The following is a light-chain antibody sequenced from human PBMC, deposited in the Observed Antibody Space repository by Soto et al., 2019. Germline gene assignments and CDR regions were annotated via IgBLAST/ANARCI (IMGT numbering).Light chain of an antibody. Sequence: IVLTQSPGTLSLSPGKRATLSCRARQSVSNFYLAWYQQKPGQTPRLLIYGASSRATGIPDRFSGSGSGTDFTLTISRLESEDFAVYYCQQYGSSPLTFGGGTKVEI. CDR1: QSVSNFY. J-gene: IGKJ4*01. CDR3: QQYGSSPLT. CDR2: GAS. V-gene: IGKV3-20*01.